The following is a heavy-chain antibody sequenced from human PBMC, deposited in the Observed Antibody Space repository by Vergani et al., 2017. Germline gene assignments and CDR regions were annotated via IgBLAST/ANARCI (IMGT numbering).Heavy chain of an antibody. CDR1: GFTFGDYA. V-gene: IGHV3-49*04. CDR2: IRSKAYGGTT. Sequence: EVQLVESGGGLVQPGRSLRLSCTASGFTFGDYAMSWVRQAPGKGLEWVGFIRSKAYGGTTEYAASVKGRFTISRDYSKSIAYLQMNSLKTEDTAVYYCTRAGPTYYDFWSGPYAFDIWGQGTMVTVSS. D-gene: IGHD3-3*01. J-gene: IGHJ3*02. CDR3: TRAGPTYYDFWSGPYAFDI.